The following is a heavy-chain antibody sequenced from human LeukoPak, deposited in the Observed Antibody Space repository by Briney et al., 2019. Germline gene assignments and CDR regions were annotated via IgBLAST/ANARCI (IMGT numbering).Heavy chain of an antibody. V-gene: IGHV4-34*01. CDR2: INDSGRT. J-gene: IGHJ4*02. D-gene: IGHD1-1*01. CDR1: GGSFSDYN. CDR3: ARGLDLEGLDY. Sequence: ASETLSLTCAVYGGSFSDYNWSWLRQSPEKGLEWVGEINDSGRTHYNPSLKSRVTISVDTAKYQFSLSLSSLTAADTAVYYCARGLDLEGLDYWGQGTLVTVSS.